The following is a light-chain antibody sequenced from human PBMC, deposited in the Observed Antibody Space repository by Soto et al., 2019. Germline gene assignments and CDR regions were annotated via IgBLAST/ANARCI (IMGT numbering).Light chain of an antibody. CDR2: ASS. Sequence: DIQMTQSPSSLSASLADTLTITCRANQSVYSYLNWYLQKSGKAPELLLYASSSLQSGAPRRFSGSGSGTTFTLTIRSLRPEDFATYYCQQSYNTPVTFGGGTKVDIK. CDR3: QQSYNTPVT. J-gene: IGKJ4*01. V-gene: IGKV1-39*01. CDR1: QSVYSY.